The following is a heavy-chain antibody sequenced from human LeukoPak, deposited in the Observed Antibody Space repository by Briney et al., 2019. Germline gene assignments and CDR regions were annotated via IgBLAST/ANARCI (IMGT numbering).Heavy chain of an antibody. CDR1: GFTFSNYW. J-gene: IGHJ4*02. D-gene: IGHD3-3*01. Sequence: QPGGSLRLSCAASGFTFSNYWIHWVRQAPGKGLGWVSRINRAGNSVNSAHSVKGRFTISRDNPQNTVYLQMNRLRPEDTALFYCVRDWDPFDFDYWGQGTLVIVSS. V-gene: IGHV3-74*01. CDR3: VRDWDPFDFDY. CDR2: INRAGNSV.